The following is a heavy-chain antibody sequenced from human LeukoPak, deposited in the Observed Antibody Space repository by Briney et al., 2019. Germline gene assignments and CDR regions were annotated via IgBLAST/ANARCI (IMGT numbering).Heavy chain of an antibody. CDR1: GFTFSDYG. Sequence: GGSLRLSCAASGFTFSDYGIHWVRQAPGKGLEWVAVLSPHANYEYYADSVQGRFNISRDDYKNTVYLQMNSLRDEETAVYYCARDWIDRSLDYWGLGTLVTVSS. CDR2: LSPHANYE. J-gene: IGHJ4*02. CDR3: ARDWIDRSLDY. V-gene: IGHV3-33*01. D-gene: IGHD2-2*03.